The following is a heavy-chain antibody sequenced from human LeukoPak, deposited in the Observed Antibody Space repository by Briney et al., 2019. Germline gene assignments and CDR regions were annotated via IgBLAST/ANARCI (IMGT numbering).Heavy chain of an antibody. CDR3: ARRASAYSHPYDY. CDR2: LYSDNT. CDR1: GFTVSSNS. J-gene: IGHJ4*02. D-gene: IGHD4/OR15-4a*01. Sequence: GGSLRLSCTVSGFTVSSNSMSWVRQAPGKGLEWGSFLYSDNTHNSDSVKRRFTIAKDNSKNTLYLQMNSLRAEDTAVYYCARRASAYSHPYDYWGQGTLVTVSS. V-gene: IGHV3-53*01.